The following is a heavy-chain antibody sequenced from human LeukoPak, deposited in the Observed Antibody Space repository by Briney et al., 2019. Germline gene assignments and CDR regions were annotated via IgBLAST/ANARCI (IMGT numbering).Heavy chain of an antibody. CDR1: GGTFSSYA. Sequence: ASVKVSCKASGGTFSSYAISWVRQAPGQGLEWMGGIIPIFGTANYAQKFQGRVTITADESTSTAYMELSSLRSEDTAVYYCASTRYNITIFGVVIGRNAFDIWGQGTMVTVSS. CDR2: IIPIFGTA. D-gene: IGHD3-3*01. V-gene: IGHV1-69*13. CDR3: ASTRYNITIFGVVIGRNAFDI. J-gene: IGHJ3*02.